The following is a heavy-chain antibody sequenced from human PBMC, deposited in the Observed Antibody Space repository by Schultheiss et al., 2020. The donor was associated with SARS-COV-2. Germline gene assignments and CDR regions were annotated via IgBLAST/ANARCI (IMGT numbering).Heavy chain of an antibody. CDR2: IYSGGST. D-gene: IGHD2-15*01. CDR1: GFTVSSNY. V-gene: IGHV3-53*05. Sequence: GGSLRLSCAASGFTVSSNYMSWVRQAPGKGLEWVSVIYSGGSTYYADSVKGRFTISRDNSKNTLYLQMNSLRAEDTAVYYCARGGVVVVAARFDYWGQGTLVTVSS. J-gene: IGHJ4*02. CDR3: ARGGVVVVAARFDY.